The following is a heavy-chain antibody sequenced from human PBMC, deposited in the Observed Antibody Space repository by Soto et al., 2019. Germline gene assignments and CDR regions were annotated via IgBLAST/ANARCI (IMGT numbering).Heavy chain of an antibody. D-gene: IGHD2-21*01. J-gene: IGHJ6*03. CDR3: AKSLVFVDHAYMDV. Sequence: QVQLVQSVAEVRKPGSSVKVSCEASGGSFISYIFTWVRQAPGQGLEWMGRSIPIQGRADYALKFQGRVTITADRSTQTVYMELRSLRPEDTALYYCAKSLVFVDHAYMDVWGKGTTVTVSS. CDR2: SIPIQGRA. V-gene: IGHV1-69*02. CDR1: GGSFISYI.